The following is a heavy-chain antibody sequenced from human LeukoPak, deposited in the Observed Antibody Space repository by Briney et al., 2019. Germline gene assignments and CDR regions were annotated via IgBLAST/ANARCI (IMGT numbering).Heavy chain of an antibody. Sequence: SETLSLTCAVSGYSISSGYYWGWFRQPPGKGLQWIGCIYHSGNTYYNPSLKSRVSISVDTSKNQFSLKLSSVTAADTAVYYCARQVGSSSPYYYYYMDVWGKGTTVTVSS. J-gene: IGHJ6*03. CDR1: GYSISSGYY. CDR3: ARQVGSSSPYYYYYMDV. V-gene: IGHV4-38-2*01. CDR2: IYHSGNT. D-gene: IGHD6-13*01.